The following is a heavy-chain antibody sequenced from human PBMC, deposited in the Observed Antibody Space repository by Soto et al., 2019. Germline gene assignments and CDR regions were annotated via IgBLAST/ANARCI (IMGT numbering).Heavy chain of an antibody. CDR3: ARSAPPFDYYYMDV. CDR1: GGTFSSYT. Sequence: SGKVSCKASGGTFSSYTISWVRQAPGQGLEWMGRIIPILGIANYAQKFQGRVTITADKSTSTAYMELSSLRSEDTAVYYCARSAPPFDYYYMDVWGKGTTVTVSS. J-gene: IGHJ6*03. V-gene: IGHV1-69*02. D-gene: IGHD3-10*01. CDR2: IIPILGIA.